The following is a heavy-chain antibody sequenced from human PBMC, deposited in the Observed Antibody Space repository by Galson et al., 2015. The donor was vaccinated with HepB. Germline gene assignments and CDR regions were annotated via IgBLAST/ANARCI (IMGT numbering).Heavy chain of an antibody. Sequence: CAISGDSVSSNSVAWNWIRQSPSRGLEWLGRTYYRSKWYTDYAVSVKGRITVNPDTSKNQFSLQLDSMTPEDTAVYYCARGEIALNSYDSWGQGTLVTVSS. J-gene: IGHJ5*01. CDR3: ARGEIALNSYDS. V-gene: IGHV6-1*01. CDR2: TYYRSKWYT. CDR1: GDSVSSNSVA. D-gene: IGHD2/OR15-2a*01.